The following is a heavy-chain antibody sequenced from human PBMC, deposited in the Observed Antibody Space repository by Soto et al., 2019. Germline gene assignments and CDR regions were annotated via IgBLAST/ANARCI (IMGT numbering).Heavy chain of an antibody. J-gene: IGHJ4*02. CDR3: ARAAAGAAVRYYFDH. V-gene: IGHV1-46*02. D-gene: IGHD6-13*01. Sequence: QVQLMQSGAEVMKPGASVKVSCKASGYTFNTYYIHWVRQAPGQGLEWVGISNPYDGTRTYAQTFQGRVTLTRDTSTTTVYMELGSLRSEDTAVYYCARAAAGAAVRYYFDHWGQGTLVTVSS. CDR1: GYTFNTYY. CDR2: SNPYDGTR.